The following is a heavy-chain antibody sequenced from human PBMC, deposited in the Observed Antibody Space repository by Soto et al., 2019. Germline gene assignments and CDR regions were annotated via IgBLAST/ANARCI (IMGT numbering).Heavy chain of an antibody. V-gene: IGHV3-11*05. CDR2: ISSSSNYI. J-gene: IGHJ4*02. D-gene: IGHD6-13*01. Sequence: QVQLVESGGGLVKPGGSLRLSCAASGFTFSDNYMSWIRQAPGKGLEWVSYISSSSNYIKYADSVKGRFTISRDNAKNSLYLQMNSLRAEDTAVYYCARVQAAAGPFDYWGQGTLVSVSS. CDR3: ARVQAAAGPFDY. CDR1: GFTFSDNY.